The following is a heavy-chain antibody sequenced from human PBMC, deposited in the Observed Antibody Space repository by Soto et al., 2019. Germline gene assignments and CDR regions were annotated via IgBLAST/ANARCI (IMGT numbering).Heavy chain of an antibody. J-gene: IGHJ5*02. CDR2: FDPEDGET. CDR1: GYTLTELS. V-gene: IGHV1-24*01. Sequence: GASVKVSCKVSGYTLTELSMHWVRQAPGKGLEWMGGFDPEDGETIYAQKFQGRVTMTEDTSTDTAYMELSSLRSEDTAVYYCATQLPDILTGYYLGGFDPWGQGTLVTVSS. D-gene: IGHD3-9*01. CDR3: ATQLPDILTGYYLGGFDP.